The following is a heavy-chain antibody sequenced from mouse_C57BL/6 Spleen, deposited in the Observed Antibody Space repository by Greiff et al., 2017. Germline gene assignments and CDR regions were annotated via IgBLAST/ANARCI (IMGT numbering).Heavy chain of an antibody. J-gene: IGHJ3*01. D-gene: IGHD4-1*01. CDR3: ARHGYGTEFAY. CDR1: GFTFSSYG. V-gene: IGHV5-6*01. CDR2: ISSGGSYT. Sequence: EVKLVESGGDLVKPGGSLKLSCAASGFTFSSYGMSWVRQTPDKRLEWVATISSGGSYTYYPDRVKGRFTISRDNAKNTLYLRMSSLKSEDTAMYYGARHGYGTEFAYWGQGILVTVST.